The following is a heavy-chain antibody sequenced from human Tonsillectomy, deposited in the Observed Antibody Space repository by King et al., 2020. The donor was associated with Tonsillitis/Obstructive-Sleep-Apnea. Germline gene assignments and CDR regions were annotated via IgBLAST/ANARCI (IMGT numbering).Heavy chain of an antibody. Sequence: DVQLVESGGGLVQPGGSLRLSCAASGFTFDDYAMHWVRQAPGKGLEWVSGISWDSGAIGYADSVKGRFTISRDNAKNSLYLQMNGLRPEDTALYYCAVDGENYYFYYMDVWGKGTTVTVSS. V-gene: IGHV3-9*01. CDR2: ISWDSGAI. J-gene: IGHJ6*03. D-gene: IGHD2-21*01. CDR1: GFTFDDYA. CDR3: AVDGENYYFYYMDV.